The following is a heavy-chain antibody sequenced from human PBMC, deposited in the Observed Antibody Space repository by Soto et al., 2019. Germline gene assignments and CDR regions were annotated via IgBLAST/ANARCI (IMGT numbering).Heavy chain of an antibody. V-gene: IGHV4-38-2*02. CDR2: IYHSGST. J-gene: IGHJ6*02. CDR1: GYSISSGYY. Sequence: SETLSLTCAVSGYSISSGYYWGWIRHPPGKGLEWIGSIYHSGSTYYNPSLKSRVTISVDTSKNQFSLKLSSVTAADTAVYYCARDGITGTTDYYGMDVWGQGTTVTVSS. CDR3: ARDGITGTTDYYGMDV. D-gene: IGHD1-7*01.